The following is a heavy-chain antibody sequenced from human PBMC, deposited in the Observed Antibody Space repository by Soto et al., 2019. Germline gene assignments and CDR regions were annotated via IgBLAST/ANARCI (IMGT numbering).Heavy chain of an antibody. CDR3: ARGGKLGIVGQFYYYYYGMDV. CDR2: INPNSGGT. Sequence: ASVKVSCKASGYTFTGYDMHWVRQAPGQGLEWMGWINPNSGGTNYAQKFQGWVTMTRDTSISTAYMELSRLRSDDTAVYYCARGGKLGIVGQFYYYYYGMDVWGQGTTVTVSS. V-gene: IGHV1-2*04. CDR1: GYTFTGYD. J-gene: IGHJ6*02. D-gene: IGHD7-27*01.